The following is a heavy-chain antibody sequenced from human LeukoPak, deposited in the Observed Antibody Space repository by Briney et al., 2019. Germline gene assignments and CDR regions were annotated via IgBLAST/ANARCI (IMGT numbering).Heavy chain of an antibody. CDR3: ARDRGWGYYDSSGLDY. Sequence: PSETLSLTCTVSGGSISSYYWSWIRQPPGKGLEWIGYIYYSGSTNYNPSLKSRVTISVDTSKNQFSLKLSSVTAADTAVYYYARDRGWGYYDSSGLDYWGQGTLVTVSS. V-gene: IGHV4-59*01. D-gene: IGHD3-22*01. CDR1: GGSISSYY. J-gene: IGHJ4*02. CDR2: IYYSGST.